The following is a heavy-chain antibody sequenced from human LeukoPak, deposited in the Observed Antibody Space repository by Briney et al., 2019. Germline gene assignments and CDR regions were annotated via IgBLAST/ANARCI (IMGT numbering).Heavy chain of an antibody. CDR3: ARRDTPSKWYYYIDV. CDR1: GFTFSSYS. Sequence: GGSLRLSCAASGFTFSSYSMNWVRQAPGKGLEWVSSISSSSSYIYYADSVKGRFTISRDNAKSSLYLQMSSLGVEDTAVYYCARRDTPSKWYYYIDVWGKGTTVRVS. CDR2: ISSSSSYI. D-gene: IGHD2-15*01. J-gene: IGHJ6*03. V-gene: IGHV3-21*01.